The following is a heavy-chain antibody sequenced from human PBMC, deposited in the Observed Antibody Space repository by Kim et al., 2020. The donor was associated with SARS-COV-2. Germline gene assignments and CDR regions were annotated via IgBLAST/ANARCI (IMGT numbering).Heavy chain of an antibody. Sequence: GRFTISRDNSKNTLYLQMNSLRAEDTAVYYCAKTATYYYDSSGTAGAFDYWGQGTLVTVSS. CDR3: AKTATYYYDSSGTAGAFDY. D-gene: IGHD3-22*01. J-gene: IGHJ4*02. V-gene: IGHV3-30*02.